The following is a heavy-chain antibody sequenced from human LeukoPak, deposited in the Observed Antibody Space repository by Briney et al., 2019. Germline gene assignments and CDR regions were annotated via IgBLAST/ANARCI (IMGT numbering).Heavy chain of an antibody. CDR1: GFTFSSYA. V-gene: IGHV3-23*01. Sequence: GGSLRLSCAASGFTFSSYAMSWVRQAPGKGLEWVSAISGSGGSTYYADSVKGRLTISRDNSKNTLYLQMNSLRAEDTAVYYCAKNPPSMITFGGVIVGDYYFDYWGQGTLVTVSS. CDR2: ISGSGGST. CDR3: AKNPPSMITFGGVIVGDYYFDY. J-gene: IGHJ4*02. D-gene: IGHD3-16*02.